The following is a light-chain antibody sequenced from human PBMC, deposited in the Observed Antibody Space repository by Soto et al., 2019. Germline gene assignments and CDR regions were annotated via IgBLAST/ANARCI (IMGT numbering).Light chain of an antibody. CDR1: QSVSSN. Sequence: EIVMTQSPATLSVSPGERATVSCRASQSVSSNLAWYQQKPGQAPSLLIYGASTRATGIPARFSGSGSGTEFNLTIGSLQSEDFAVYYCQQYNNWPRTFGKGTKLEIK. J-gene: IGKJ2*01. CDR2: GAS. CDR3: QQYNNWPRT. V-gene: IGKV3-15*01.